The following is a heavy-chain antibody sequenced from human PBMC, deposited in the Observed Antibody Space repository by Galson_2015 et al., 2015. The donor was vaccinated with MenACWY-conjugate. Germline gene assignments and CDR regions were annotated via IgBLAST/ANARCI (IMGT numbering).Heavy chain of an antibody. CDR2: TYYGSKWYN. CDR3: SRDPGAARFDP. D-gene: IGHD3-10*01. CDR1: GDSVASHSAT. V-gene: IGHV6-1*01. Sequence: GAISGDSVASHSATWNWIRQSPSRGLEGLGRTYYGSKWYNDYAVSVKSRIILKSDTSTNLFSLQLNSATPEVSAVYYCSRDPGAARFDPWGQGTLVTVSS. J-gene: IGHJ5*02.